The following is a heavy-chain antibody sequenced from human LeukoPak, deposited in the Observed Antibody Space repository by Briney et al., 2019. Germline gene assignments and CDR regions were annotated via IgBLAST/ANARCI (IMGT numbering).Heavy chain of an antibody. CDR1: GFTFSSYS. V-gene: IGHV3-21*01. D-gene: IGHD3-22*01. CDR3: AKDSDDSSGYYTGGWFDP. Sequence: GGSLRLSCAASGFTFSSYSMNWVRQAPGKGLEWVSSISSSSSYIYYADSVKGRFTISRDNSKNTLYLQMNSLRAEDTAVYYCAKDSDDSSGYYTGGWFDPWGQGTLVTVSS. J-gene: IGHJ5*02. CDR2: ISSSSSYI.